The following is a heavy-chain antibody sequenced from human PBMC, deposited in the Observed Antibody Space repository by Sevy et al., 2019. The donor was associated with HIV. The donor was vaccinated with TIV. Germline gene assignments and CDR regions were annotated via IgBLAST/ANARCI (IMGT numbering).Heavy chain of an antibody. D-gene: IGHD6-13*01. Sequence: ASVKVSCKASGYTFTSYAMHWVRQAPGQRLEWMGWINGGNGNTKYSQKFQGRVTITRDTSASTAYMELSSLRSEDTAVYYCAREGAQQLSRYYYYYMDVWGKGTTVTVSS. CDR3: AREGAQQLSRYYYYYMDV. CDR1: GYTFTSYA. V-gene: IGHV1-3*01. J-gene: IGHJ6*03. CDR2: INGGNGNT.